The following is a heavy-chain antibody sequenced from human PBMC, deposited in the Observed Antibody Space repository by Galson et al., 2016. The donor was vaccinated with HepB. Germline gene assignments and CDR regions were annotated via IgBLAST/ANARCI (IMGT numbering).Heavy chain of an antibody. D-gene: IGHD1-26*01. V-gene: IGHV1-69*13. Sequence: SVKVSCKVSGGSFSSYPLSWVRQAPGQGPEWMGGIIPIFGTTTYSQKFQGRLTITADESTRTAYMELSSLRSDDTAIFYRARDNSAMGSPYYYGMDVWGQGTTVTVSS. CDR3: ARDNSAMGSPYYYGMDV. J-gene: IGHJ6*02. CDR1: GGSFSSYP. CDR2: IIPIFGTT.